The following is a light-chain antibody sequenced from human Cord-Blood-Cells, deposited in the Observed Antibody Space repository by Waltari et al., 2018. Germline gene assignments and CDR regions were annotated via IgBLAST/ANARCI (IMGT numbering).Light chain of an antibody. V-gene: IGKV3-20*01. J-gene: IGKJ1*01. CDR2: GAS. CDR1: QSVSSSY. Sequence: EIVLTHSPRTLSLSPGERASLSCRASQSVSSSYLGWYQQKPGQAPRLLIYGASSRATGMPDRFSGSGSGTDFTLTICRLEPEEFAVYYCQQYGSSQWTFGQGTKVEIK. CDR3: QQYGSSQWT.